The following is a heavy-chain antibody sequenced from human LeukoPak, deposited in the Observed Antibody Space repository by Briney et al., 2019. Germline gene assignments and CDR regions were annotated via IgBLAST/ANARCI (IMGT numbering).Heavy chain of an antibody. D-gene: IGHD3-10*01. CDR1: GFPFSSYA. CDR3: ASNYYGSGSYCFDI. J-gene: IGHJ3*02. V-gene: IGHV3-53*04. Sequence: GGSLRLSCAASGFPFSSYAMTWVRQAPGKGLEWVSVIYSGGSTYYADSLKGRFTISRHNSKNTLYLQMNSLRAEDTAVYYCASNYYGSGSYCFDIWGQGTMVTVSS. CDR2: IYSGGST.